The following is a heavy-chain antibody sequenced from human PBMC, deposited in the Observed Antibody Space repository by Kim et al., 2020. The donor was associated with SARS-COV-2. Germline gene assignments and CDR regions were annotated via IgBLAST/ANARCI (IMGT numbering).Heavy chain of an antibody. CDR3: AREGVYGGNSFDY. J-gene: IGHJ4*02. D-gene: IGHD4-17*01. Sequence: AQKLQGRVTMTTDTSTSTAYMELRSLRSDDTAVYYCAREGVYGGNSFDYWGQGTLVTVSS. V-gene: IGHV1-18*01.